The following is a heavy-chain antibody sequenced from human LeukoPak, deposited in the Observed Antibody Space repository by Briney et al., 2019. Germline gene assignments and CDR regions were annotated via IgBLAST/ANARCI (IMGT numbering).Heavy chain of an antibody. V-gene: IGHV3-30*18. CDR2: ISYHGSNK. CDR1: GFTFSSYG. CDR3: AKDHDYGDYFDP. J-gene: IGHJ5*02. D-gene: IGHD4-17*01. Sequence: HPGGSLRLSCAASGFTFSSYGMHWVRQAPGKGLEWVAVISYHGSNKYYADSVKGRFTISRDNSKNTLYLQMNSLRAEDTAVYYCAKDHDYGDYFDPWGQGTLVTVSS.